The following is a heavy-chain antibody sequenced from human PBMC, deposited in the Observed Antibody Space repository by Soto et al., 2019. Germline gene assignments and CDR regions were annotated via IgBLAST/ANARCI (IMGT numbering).Heavy chain of an antibody. CDR3: ARETSGDSLTGYFYYYGMDV. CDR2: ISSSSSYI. CDR1: GFTFSSYS. Sequence: GGSLRLSXAASGFTFSSYSMNWVRQAPGKGLEWVSSISSSSSYIYYADSVKGRFTISRDNAKNSLYLQMNSLRAEDTAVYYCARETSGDSLTGYFYYYGMDVWGQGTTVTVSS. D-gene: IGHD3-9*01. V-gene: IGHV3-21*01. J-gene: IGHJ6*02.